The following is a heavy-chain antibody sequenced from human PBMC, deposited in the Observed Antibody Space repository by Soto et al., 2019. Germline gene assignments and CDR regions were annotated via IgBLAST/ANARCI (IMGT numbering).Heavy chain of an antibody. CDR2: IYPGDSDT. J-gene: IGHJ4*02. Sequence: PGESLKISCKGSGYTFTNYWIGWVRQMPGKGLEWMGVIYPGDSDTRYSPSFRGQVIISADKYISTAYLQWSSLKASDTAMYYCARGNGYSRPLDYWGQGTLVTVSS. D-gene: IGHD4-4*01. CDR3: ARGNGYSRPLDY. CDR1: GYTFTNYW. V-gene: IGHV5-51*01.